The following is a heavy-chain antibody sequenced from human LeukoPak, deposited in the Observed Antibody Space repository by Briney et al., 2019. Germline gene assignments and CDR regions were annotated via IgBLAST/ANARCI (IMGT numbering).Heavy chain of an antibody. D-gene: IGHD1-26*01. J-gene: IGHJ4*02. CDR3: ARVRGTLSD. CDR1: GGSISSSSYY. V-gene: IGHV4-39*01. CDR2: IYYSGST. Sequence: SETLSLTCTVSGGSISSSSYYWGWIRQPPGMGLEWIGSIYYSGSTYYNPSLKSRVTISVDTSKNQFSLKLSSVTAADTAVYYCARVRGTLSDWGQGTLVTVSS.